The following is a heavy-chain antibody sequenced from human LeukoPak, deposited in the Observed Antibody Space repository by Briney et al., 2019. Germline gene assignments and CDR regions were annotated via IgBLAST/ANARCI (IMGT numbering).Heavy chain of an antibody. CDR1: GGSISSGSYY. CDR2: IYTSGST. J-gene: IGHJ2*01. D-gene: IGHD2-2*02. Sequence: PSQTLSLTCTVSGGSISSGSYYWSWIRQPAGKGLEWIGRIYTSGSTNYNPSLKSRVTISVDTSKNQFSLKLSSVTAAGTAVYYCAREIVVVPAAIWYFDLWGRGTLVTVSS. CDR3: AREIVVVPAAIWYFDL. V-gene: IGHV4-61*02.